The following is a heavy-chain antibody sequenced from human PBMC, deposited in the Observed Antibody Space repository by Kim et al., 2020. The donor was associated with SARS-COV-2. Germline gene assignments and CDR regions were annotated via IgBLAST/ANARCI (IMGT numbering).Heavy chain of an antibody. J-gene: IGHJ3*02. CDR3: ASGKWLYGAFDI. Sequence: VDCVKGRFTIARDNAKNSLYLQMNSLGAEVTAVYYCASGKWLYGAFDIWGQGTMVTVSS. D-gene: IGHD3-22*01. V-gene: IGHV3-7*01.